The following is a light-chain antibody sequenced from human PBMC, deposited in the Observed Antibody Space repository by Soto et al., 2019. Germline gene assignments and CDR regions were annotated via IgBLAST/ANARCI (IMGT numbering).Light chain of an antibody. CDR2: DVS. CDR1: SSDVGAYNY. V-gene: IGLV2-14*01. Sequence: QSVLTQPASVSGSPGQSITISCTGTSSDVGAYNYVSWYQQHPGKAPKLMIYDVSNRPSGVSNRFSGSKSGNTASLTISGLQAEDEADYYCSSYTTNSTYVFGTGTKVTVL. J-gene: IGLJ1*01. CDR3: SSYTTNSTYV.